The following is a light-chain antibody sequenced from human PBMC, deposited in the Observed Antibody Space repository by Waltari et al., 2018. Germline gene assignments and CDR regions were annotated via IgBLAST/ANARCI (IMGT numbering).Light chain of an antibody. V-gene: IGKV3-11*01. J-gene: IGKJ1*01. Sequence: SRRASPSITPPVAWYQHKRGQAPRRLIFEASKRAPGVPARFSGSGSGTDFTLTISSLEPEDFAIYYCHQRNIWPPTFGPGAKVEMK. CDR1: PSITPP. CDR2: EAS. CDR3: HQRNIWPPT.